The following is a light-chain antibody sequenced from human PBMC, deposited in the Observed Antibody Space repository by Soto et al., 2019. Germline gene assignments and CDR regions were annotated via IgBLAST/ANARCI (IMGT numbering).Light chain of an antibody. CDR1: SSDVGTYNY. CDR3: SSYSSSTTRVV. CDR2: DVT. V-gene: IGLV2-14*01. Sequence: QLVLTQPASVSASPGQSITISCTGTSSDVGTYNYVSWYQQHPGKAPKLMIYDVTNRPSGVSNRFSGSKSGNTASLTISGLQAEDEADYYCSSYSSSTTRVVFGGGTQLTVL. J-gene: IGLJ2*01.